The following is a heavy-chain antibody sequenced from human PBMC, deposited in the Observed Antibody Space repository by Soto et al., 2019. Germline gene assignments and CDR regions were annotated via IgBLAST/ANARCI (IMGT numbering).Heavy chain of an antibody. CDR3: ARVGPAHYYDSSGYYSPLDY. V-gene: IGHV1-69*01. CDR1: GDTFSSYA. Sequence: QVQLVQSGAEVKKPGSSVKVSCKASGDTFSSYAINWVRQAPGQGLEWMGGIIPMFGTANYAHKFKGRVTITAGESTSTVYMELSSLRSEDTAVYYCARVGPAHYYDSSGYYSPLDYWGQGTLVTVSS. CDR2: IIPMFGTA. J-gene: IGHJ4*02. D-gene: IGHD3-22*01.